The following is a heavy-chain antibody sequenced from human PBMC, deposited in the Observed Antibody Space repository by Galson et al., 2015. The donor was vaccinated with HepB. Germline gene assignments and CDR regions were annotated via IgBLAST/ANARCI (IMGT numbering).Heavy chain of an antibody. Sequence: SEILSLTCTVSGGSISSSFWSWIRQPPGKGLEWIGYIYYSGSTSYNPSLKSRVTISVDTSKNQFSLNLSSVTAADTAVYYCASQTYYYSGMDVWGPGTTVTVSS. V-gene: IGHV4-59*01. J-gene: IGHJ6*02. CDR2: IYYSGST. CDR3: ASQTYYYSGMDV. CDR1: GGSISSSF.